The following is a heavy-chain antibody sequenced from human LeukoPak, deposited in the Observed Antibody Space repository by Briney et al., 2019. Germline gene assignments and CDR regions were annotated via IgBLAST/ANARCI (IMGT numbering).Heavy chain of an antibody. CDR1: GGSISSGGYY. J-gene: IGHJ4*02. CDR2: IYYSGST. CDR3: ASAISVGATNYFDY. Sequence: PSETLSLTCTVSGGSISSGGYYWSWIRQHPGKGLEWIGYIYYSGSTYYNPSLKSRVTISVDTSKNQFSLKLSSVTAADTAVYYCASAISVGATNYFDYWGQGTLVTVSS. V-gene: IGHV4-31*03. D-gene: IGHD1-26*01.